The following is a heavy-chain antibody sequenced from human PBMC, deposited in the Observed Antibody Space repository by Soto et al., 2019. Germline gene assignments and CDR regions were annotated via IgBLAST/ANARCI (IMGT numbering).Heavy chain of an antibody. CDR1: GGSISSYY. J-gene: IGHJ6*03. CDR2: IYYSGST. Sequence: SETLSLTCTVSGGSISSYYWGWIRQPPGKGLEWIGYIYYSGSTNYNPSLKSRVTISVDTSKNQFSLKLSSVTAADTAVYYCARGDARGPLEGYYYMDVWGKGTTVTVSS. CDR3: ARGDARGPLEGYYYMDV. V-gene: IGHV4-59*01. D-gene: IGHD2-21*02.